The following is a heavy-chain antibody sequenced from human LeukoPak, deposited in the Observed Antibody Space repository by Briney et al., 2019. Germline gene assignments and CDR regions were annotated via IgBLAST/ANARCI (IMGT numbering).Heavy chain of an antibody. CDR3: ARDLRSGIAVAGFDY. D-gene: IGHD6-19*01. J-gene: IGHJ4*02. CDR2: IIPIFGTA. CDR1: GGTFSSYA. V-gene: IGHV1-69*01. Sequence: SVKVSCNASGGTFSSYAISWVRQAPGQGLEWMGGIIPIFGTANYAQKFQGRVTITADESTSTAYMELSSLRSEDTAVYYCARDLRSGIAVAGFDYWGQGTLVTVSS.